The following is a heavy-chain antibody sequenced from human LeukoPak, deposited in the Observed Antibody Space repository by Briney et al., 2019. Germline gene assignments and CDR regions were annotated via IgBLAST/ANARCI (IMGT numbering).Heavy chain of an antibody. CDR2: INHSGST. Sequence: SETLSLTCAVYGGSFSGYYWSWIRQPPGKGLEWIGEINHSGSTNYNPSLKSRVTISVDTSKNQFSLKLSSVTAADTAVYYCARGRSRGYFDHWGQGTLVTVSS. V-gene: IGHV4-34*01. J-gene: IGHJ4*02. D-gene: IGHD6-13*01. CDR1: GGSFSGYY. CDR3: ARGRSRGYFDH.